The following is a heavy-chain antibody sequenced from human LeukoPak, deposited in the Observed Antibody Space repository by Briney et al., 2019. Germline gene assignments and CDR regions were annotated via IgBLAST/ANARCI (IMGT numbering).Heavy chain of an antibody. Sequence: SVKVSCKASGGTFSSYAISWVRQAPGQGLEWMGGMIPIFGTANYAQKFQGRVTITADESTSTAYMELSSLRSEDTAVYYCAKTALNYYGSGPFDYWGQGTLVTVSS. CDR1: GGTFSSYA. CDR2: MIPIFGTA. V-gene: IGHV1-69*13. J-gene: IGHJ4*02. CDR3: AKTALNYYGSGPFDY. D-gene: IGHD3-10*01.